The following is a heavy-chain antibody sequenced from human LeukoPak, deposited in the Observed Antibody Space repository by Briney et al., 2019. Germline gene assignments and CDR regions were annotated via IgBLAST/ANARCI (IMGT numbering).Heavy chain of an antibody. D-gene: IGHD6-19*01. CDR2: ISFDGGTK. CDR1: GFSFGSYG. J-gene: IGHJ4*02. CDR3: ARGPVAGARGGFDY. V-gene: IGHV3-30*03. Sequence: GGSLRLSCAASGFSFGSYGIHWVRQAPGKGLEWVAVISFDGGTKYYADSVKGRFTISRDNSKNTLYLEMNSLGAEDTAVCYCARGPVAGARGGFDYWGQGTLVTVSS.